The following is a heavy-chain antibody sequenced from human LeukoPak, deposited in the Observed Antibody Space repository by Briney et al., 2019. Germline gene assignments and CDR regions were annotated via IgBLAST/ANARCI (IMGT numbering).Heavy chain of an antibody. CDR2: INLNSGGT. CDR1: EYILSDYY. Sequence: ASVKVSCKTSEYILSDYYVHWVRQPPGEGLEWMGWINLNSGGTNYAQKFQGRVTMTRDTSISTAYMELSSLRSDDTAVYYCARSSGGSGRWADNWFDPWGQGTLVSVSS. V-gene: IGHV1-2*02. D-gene: IGHD3-10*01. J-gene: IGHJ5*02. CDR3: ARSSGGSGRWADNWFDP.